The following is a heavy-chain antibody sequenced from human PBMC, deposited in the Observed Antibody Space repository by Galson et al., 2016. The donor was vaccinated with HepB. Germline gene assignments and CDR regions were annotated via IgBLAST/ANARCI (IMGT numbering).Heavy chain of an antibody. Sequence: TLSLTCTVSGGSISSGGHYWSWIRQHPGKGLEWIGYIYDSGSTYYNPSLKSRVTIAGETSRNQFPLRLSSLTAADTAVYYCARGGGGSGSPFDFWGQGTLVTVSS. J-gene: IGHJ4*02. CDR2: IYDSGST. V-gene: IGHV4-31*03. CDR3: ARGGGGSGSPFDF. D-gene: IGHD3-10*01. CDR1: GGSISSGGHY.